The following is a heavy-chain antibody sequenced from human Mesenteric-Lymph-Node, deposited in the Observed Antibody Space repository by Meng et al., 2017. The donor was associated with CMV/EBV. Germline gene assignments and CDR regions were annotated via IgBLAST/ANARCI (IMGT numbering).Heavy chain of an antibody. CDR2: ISYDGSNK. J-gene: IGHJ4*02. D-gene: IGHD1-7*01. Sequence: GESLKISCAASGFTFSSYGMHWVRQAPGKGLEWVAVISYDGSNKSYADSVRGRFTISRDNSKNTMYLQINSLRAEDTAVYYCARSYNWNYELDYWGQGTLVTVSS. CDR3: ARSYNWNYELDY. V-gene: IGHV3-30*03. CDR1: GFTFSSYG.